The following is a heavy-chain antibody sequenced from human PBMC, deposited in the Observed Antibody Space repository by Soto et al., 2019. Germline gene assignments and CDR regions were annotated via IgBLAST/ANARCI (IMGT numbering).Heavy chain of an antibody. J-gene: IGHJ2*01. Sequence: GASVKVSCKASGYTFTSYGISWVRQAPGQGLEWMGWISAYNGNTNYAQKLQGRVTMTTDTSTSTAYMELRSLRSDDTAVYCCARGGIQLWQWGWYFDLWGRGTLVTVSS. CDR2: ISAYNGNT. CDR1: GYTFTSYG. D-gene: IGHD5-18*01. CDR3: ARGGIQLWQWGWYFDL. V-gene: IGHV1-18*01.